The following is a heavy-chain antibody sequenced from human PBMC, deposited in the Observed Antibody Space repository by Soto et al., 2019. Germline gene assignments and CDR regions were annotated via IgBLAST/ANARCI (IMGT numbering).Heavy chain of an antibody. J-gene: IGHJ4*02. CDR1: GYTFTGYY. Sequence: ASVKVSCKASGYTFTGYYMHWVRQAPGQGLEWMGWINPNSGGTNYAQKFQGRVTLTRNTSISTAYMELSRLRSDDTAVYYCARGLELRYFDWLVPGDYWGQGTLVTVSS. V-gene: IGHV1-2*02. D-gene: IGHD3-9*01. CDR2: INPNSGGT. CDR3: ARGLELRYFDWLVPGDY.